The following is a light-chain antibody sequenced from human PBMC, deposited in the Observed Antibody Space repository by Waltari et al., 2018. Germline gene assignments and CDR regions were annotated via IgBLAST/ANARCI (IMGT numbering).Light chain of an antibody. CDR1: SRHVGGYDY. Sequence: QSALTQPRSVSGSPGQSVTISCAGTSRHVGGYDYVSWFQQHPGKVPKLLIYDVNERPSDVPDRFSGSKSANTASLTISGLQTEDQADYYCCSFAGSYTYVFGSGTRVTVL. CDR2: DVN. V-gene: IGLV2-11*01. J-gene: IGLJ1*01. CDR3: CSFAGSYTYV.